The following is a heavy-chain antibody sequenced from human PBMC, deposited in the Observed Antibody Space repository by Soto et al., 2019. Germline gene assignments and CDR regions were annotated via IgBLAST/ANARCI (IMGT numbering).Heavy chain of an antibody. J-gene: IGHJ6*02. Sequence: EVQLVESGGGLVQPGGSLRVSCAASGFSFSSYWMSWVRHGPGKGLEWVADINEEGTERYYADSVKGRFTISRDNGENSVYLQINNRRVDDTAVYSCAKSPMVRTFHYGMEVWGQGTTVTVSS. D-gene: IGHD2-8*01. V-gene: IGHV3-7*05. CDR1: GFSFSSYW. CDR2: INEEGTER. CDR3: AKSPMVRTFHYGMEV.